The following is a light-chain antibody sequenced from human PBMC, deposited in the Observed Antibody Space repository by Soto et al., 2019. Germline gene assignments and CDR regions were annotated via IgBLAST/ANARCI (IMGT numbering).Light chain of an antibody. CDR2: GAS. J-gene: IGKJ1*01. CDR3: QQYGRSPRT. V-gene: IGKV3-20*01. CDR1: QSVSSY. Sequence: EIVLTQSPATLSLSPGERATLSLGASQSVSSYLAWYQQKPGQAPRLLIYGASSRATGIPDRFSGSGSGTDFTLTISRLEPEDFAMYYCQQYGRSPRTFGQGTKVDIK.